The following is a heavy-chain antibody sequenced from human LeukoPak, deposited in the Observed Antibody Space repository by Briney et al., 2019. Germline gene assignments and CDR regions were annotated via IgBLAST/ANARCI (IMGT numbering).Heavy chain of an antibody. J-gene: IGHJ4*02. V-gene: IGHV3-30*04. D-gene: IGHD6-13*01. Sequence: GGSLRLSCAASGFTFNNCTMHWVRQAPGKGLEWVAAISSNGVADYYAGSVKGRFTLSRDNSKNRVYLEINSLTGDDTALYYCARDYFPADGPYYFDSWGQGTLVTVSS. CDR2: ISSNGVAD. CDR1: GFTFNNCT. CDR3: ARDYFPADGPYYFDS.